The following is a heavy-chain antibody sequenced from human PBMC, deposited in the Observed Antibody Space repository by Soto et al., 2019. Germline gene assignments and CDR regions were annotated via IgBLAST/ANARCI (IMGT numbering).Heavy chain of an antibody. D-gene: IGHD5-18*01. CDR2: IRSEADGGTT. CDR3: MDTNMGEAWDY. J-gene: IGHJ4*01. V-gene: IGHV3-15*07. Sequence: EVQLVESGGDLVEPGGSLRLSCAASDFTFTNAWMNWVRQAPGKGLEWVGRIRSEADGGTTEYAAPVEGRFTVSRDDLKHTLYLQMNSLKIEDTAVYYCMDTNMGEAWDYWGRGTVVTVSS. CDR1: DFTFTNAW.